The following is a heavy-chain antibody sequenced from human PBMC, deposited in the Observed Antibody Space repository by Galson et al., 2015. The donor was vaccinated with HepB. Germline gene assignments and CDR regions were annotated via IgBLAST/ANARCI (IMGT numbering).Heavy chain of an antibody. V-gene: IGHV4-59*01. CDR3: ARVQGDNWGPTLDWYFDL. J-gene: IGHJ2*01. CDR1: GGSISSYY. CDR2: IYYSGST. D-gene: IGHD7-27*01. Sequence: ETLSLTCTVSGGSISSYYWSWIRQPPGKGLEWIGYIYYSGSTNYNPSLKSRVTISVDTSKNQFSLKLSSVTAADTAVYYCARVQGDNWGPTLDWYFDLWGRGTLVTVSS.